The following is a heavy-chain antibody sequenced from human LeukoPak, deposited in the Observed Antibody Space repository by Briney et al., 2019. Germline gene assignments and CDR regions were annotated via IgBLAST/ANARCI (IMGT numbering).Heavy chain of an antibody. D-gene: IGHD5-18*01. CDR2: IWYDGSNK. CDR3: AKELIGASYGYVLDY. J-gene: IGHJ4*02. V-gene: IGHV3-30*02. CDR1: GFTFSSYG. Sequence: TGGSLRLSCAASGFTFSSYGMHWVRQAPGKGLEWVAVIWYDGSNKYYADSVKGRFTISRDNSKNTLYLQMNSLRAEDTAVYYCAKELIGASYGYVLDYWGQGTLVTVSS.